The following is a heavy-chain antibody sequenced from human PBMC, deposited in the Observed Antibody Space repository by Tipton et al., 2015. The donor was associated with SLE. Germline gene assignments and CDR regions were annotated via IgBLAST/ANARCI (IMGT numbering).Heavy chain of an antibody. CDR3: ARQPQLHYDSREDYFDY. J-gene: IGHJ4*02. Sequence: SLRLSCATSGFTFDDYGMHWVRQAPGKGLEWVAFIRYDGSNKYYADSVKGRFTISRDNAKNTLYLQMNSLRAEDTAVYYCARQPQLHYDSREDYFDYWGQGTLVTVSS. V-gene: IGHV3-33*08. CDR1: GFTFDDYG. D-gene: IGHD3-22*01. CDR2: IRYDGSNK.